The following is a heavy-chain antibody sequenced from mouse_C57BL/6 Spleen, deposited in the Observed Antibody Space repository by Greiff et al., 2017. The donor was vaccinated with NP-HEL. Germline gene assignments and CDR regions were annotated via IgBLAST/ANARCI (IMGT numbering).Heavy chain of an antibody. D-gene: IGHD1-1*01. CDR1: GFNIKDDY. J-gene: IGHJ2*01. CDR2: IDPENGDT. CDR3: TTSTGSSWDFDY. V-gene: IGHV14-4*01. Sequence: EVQLQQSGAELVRPGASVKLSCTASGFNIKDDYMHWVKQRPEQGLEWIGWIDPENGDTEYASKFQGKATITADTSSNTAYLQLSSLTSEDTAVYYGTTSTGSSWDFDYWGQGTTLTVSS.